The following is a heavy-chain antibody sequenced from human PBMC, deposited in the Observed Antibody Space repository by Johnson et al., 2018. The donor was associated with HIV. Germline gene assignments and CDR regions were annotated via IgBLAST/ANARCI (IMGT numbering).Heavy chain of an antibody. CDR3: AKDRLFGFRNDAFDI. D-gene: IGHD3-16*01. CDR2: IRYDGSNK. J-gene: IGHJ3*02. CDR1: GFTFSSYG. Sequence: QVQLVESGGGVVQHGGSLRLSCAASGFTFSSYGMHWVRQAPGKGLEWVAFIRYDGSNKYYADSVKGRFTISRDNSKNTLYLQMNSLRAEDTAVYYCAKDRLFGFRNDAFDIWGQGTMVTVSS. V-gene: IGHV3-30*02.